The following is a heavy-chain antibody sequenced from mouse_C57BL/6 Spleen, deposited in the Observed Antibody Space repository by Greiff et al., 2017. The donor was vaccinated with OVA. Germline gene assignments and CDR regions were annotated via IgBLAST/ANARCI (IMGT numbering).Heavy chain of an antibody. V-gene: IGHV1-69*01. CDR1: GYTFTSYW. Sequence: QVQLQQPGAELVMPGASVKLSCKASGYTFTSYWMHWVKQRPGQGLEWIGEIDPSDSYTNYNQKFKGKATLTVDKSSSTAYMQLSSLTSEDSAVYYCARTRNWSDYWGQGTTLTVSS. CDR2: IDPSDSYT. D-gene: IGHD4-1*01. CDR3: ARTRNWSDY. J-gene: IGHJ2*01.